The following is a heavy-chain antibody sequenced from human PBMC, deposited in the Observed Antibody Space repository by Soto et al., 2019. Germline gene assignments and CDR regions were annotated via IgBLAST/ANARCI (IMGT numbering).Heavy chain of an antibody. Sequence: APGKGLVWVSRINSDGSSTSYADSVKGRFTISRDNAKNTLYLQMNSLRAEDTAVYYCARDLAYSAVDYWGQGTLVSVSS. CDR2: INSDGSST. CDR3: ARDLAYSAVDY. V-gene: IGHV3-74*01. D-gene: IGHD6-13*01. J-gene: IGHJ4*02.